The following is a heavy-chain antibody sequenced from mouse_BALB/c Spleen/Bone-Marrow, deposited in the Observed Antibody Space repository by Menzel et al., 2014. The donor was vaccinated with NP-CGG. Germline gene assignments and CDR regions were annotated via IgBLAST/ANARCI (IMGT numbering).Heavy chain of an antibody. CDR3: AAHGAY. CDR2: IYPYNGGT. CDR1: GYTFTDYS. V-gene: IGHV1S29*02. Sequence: EVKLQESGPELVKPGASVKISCMASGYTFTDYSMHWVKQSHGKSLEWIGYIYPYNGGTGYNQNFKSKATLTVDNSYRTAYMELRSLTSEDSAVYYCAAHGAYWGQGTLVTVSA. J-gene: IGHJ3*01.